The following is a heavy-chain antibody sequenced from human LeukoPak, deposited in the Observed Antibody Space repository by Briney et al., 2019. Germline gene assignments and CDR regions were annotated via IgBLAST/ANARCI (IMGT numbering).Heavy chain of an antibody. V-gene: IGHV4-61*02. J-gene: IGHJ4*02. CDR2: IYTSGST. Sequence: SQTLSLTCTVSGGSISSGSCYWSWIRQPAGKGLEWIGRIYTSGSTNYNPSLKSRVTISVDTSKNQLSLKLSSVTAADTAVYYCARDSPTSYFDYWGQGTLVTVSS. D-gene: IGHD1-26*01. CDR1: GGSISSGSCY. CDR3: ARDSPTSYFDY.